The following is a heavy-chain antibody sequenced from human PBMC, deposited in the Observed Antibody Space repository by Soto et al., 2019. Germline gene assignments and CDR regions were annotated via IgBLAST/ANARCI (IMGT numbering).Heavy chain of an antibody. CDR3: ARQRVLQAQYFFDY. D-gene: IGHD6-25*01. J-gene: IGHJ4*02. V-gene: IGHV4-61*03. CDR1: VGSVSIGSYF. Sequence: PSEALSVTCAFSVGSVSIGSYFWTWIRQSPGKGLEWIGYITDVGSTNYNPSLKSRVTISADTTKNHFSLNLRSVTAADTAVYYCARQRVLQAQYFFDYWGQGIPVTVSS. CDR2: ITDVGST.